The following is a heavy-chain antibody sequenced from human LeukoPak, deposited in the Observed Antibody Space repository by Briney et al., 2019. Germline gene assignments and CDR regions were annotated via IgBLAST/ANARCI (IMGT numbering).Heavy chain of an antibody. J-gene: IGHJ5*02. Sequence: GGSLRLSCAASGFTFSSYTLHWVRQAPGKGLEWVAVISFDGGNKYYADSVKGRFTISRDTSKNTLYLQMNTLRAEDTSVYYCASESTEVTPGSWGQGTLVTVSS. D-gene: IGHD4-23*01. CDR3: ASESTEVTPGS. CDR2: ISFDGGNK. V-gene: IGHV3-30-3*01. CDR1: GFTFSSYT.